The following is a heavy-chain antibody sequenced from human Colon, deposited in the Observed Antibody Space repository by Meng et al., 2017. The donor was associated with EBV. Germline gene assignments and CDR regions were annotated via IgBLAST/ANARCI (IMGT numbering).Heavy chain of an antibody. CDR1: GTTSTSHA. CDR2: INTHSRNP. CDR3: ARGDYYDSSGLDY. J-gene: IGHJ4*02. Sequence: SGVVLKETGHACMCYTKASGTTSTSHALSCGLQAPGQGLEWMGWINTHSRNPTYAQGFTGRFVFTVDTSGSTAYLQIRSLKAEDTAVYYCARGDYYDSSGLDYWGQGTLVTVSS. D-gene: IGHD3-22*01. V-gene: IGHV7-4-1*02.